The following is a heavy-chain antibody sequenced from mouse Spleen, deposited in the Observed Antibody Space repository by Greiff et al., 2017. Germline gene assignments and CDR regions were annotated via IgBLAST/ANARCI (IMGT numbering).Heavy chain of an antibody. D-gene: IGHD4-1*01. CDR1: GFTFSSYG. V-gene: IGHV5-6-3*01. Sequence: EVMLVESGGGLVQPGGSLKLSCAASGFTFSSYGMSWVRQTPDKRLELVATINSNGGSTYYPDSVKGRFTISRDNAKNTLYLQMSSLKSEDTAMYYCARDLGIPFAYWGQGTLVTVSA. CDR2: INSNGGST. CDR3: ARDLGIPFAY. J-gene: IGHJ3*01.